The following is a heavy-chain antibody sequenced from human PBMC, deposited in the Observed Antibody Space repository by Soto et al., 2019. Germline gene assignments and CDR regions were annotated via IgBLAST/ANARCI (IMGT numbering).Heavy chain of an antibody. CDR3: AKSLSTAVNYGLDV. CDR1: GFTFSDNA. V-gene: IGHV3-23*01. Sequence: EVQLLESGGGLVQPGGSLRLSCGASGFTFSDNAMTWVRQAPGKGLEWVSSISDDGDSTYYADSVKGRFTISRDNSKNTLFLQMSSLGAEDTAVYYCAKSLSTAVNYGLDVWGQGISVTVSS. D-gene: IGHD2-2*01. J-gene: IGHJ6*02. CDR2: ISDDGDST.